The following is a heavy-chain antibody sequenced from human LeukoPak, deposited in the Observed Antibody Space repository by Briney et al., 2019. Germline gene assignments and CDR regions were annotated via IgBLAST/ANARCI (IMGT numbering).Heavy chain of an antibody. CDR2: IYTSGST. V-gene: IGHV4-4*07. J-gene: IGHJ4*02. CDR1: GGSISSYY. CDR3: AGYDFWSGSFDY. Sequence: SETLSLTCTVSGGSISSYYWSWIRQPAGKGLEWIGRIYTSGSTNYNPSLKRRVNMSVDTSKNQFSLKLSSVTAADTAVYYCAGYDFWSGSFDYWGQGTLVTVSS. D-gene: IGHD3-3*01.